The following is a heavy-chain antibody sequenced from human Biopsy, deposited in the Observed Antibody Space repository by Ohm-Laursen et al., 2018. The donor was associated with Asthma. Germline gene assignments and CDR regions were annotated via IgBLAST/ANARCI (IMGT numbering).Heavy chain of an antibody. CDR1: GFSFNSYG. D-gene: IGHD1-1*01. CDR2: ISKDASTQ. V-gene: IGHV3-30*03. Sequence: SLRLSCSASGFSFNSYGMHWVRQAPGKGLEWVGVISKDASTQDYADSVKGRFTMARDNSKNTLDLQMNSLREEDTAVYYCVRDGTDDAFDVWGQGTVVSVSS. J-gene: IGHJ3*01. CDR3: VRDGTDDAFDV.